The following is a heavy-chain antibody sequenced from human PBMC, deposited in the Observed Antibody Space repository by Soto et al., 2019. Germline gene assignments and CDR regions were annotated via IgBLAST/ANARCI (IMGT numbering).Heavy chain of an antibody. V-gene: IGHV4-30-4*01. Sequence: SETLSLTCTVSGGSVSSGDYYWSWIRQPPGKCLEWIGYIYYSGSTYYNPSLKSRVTISVDTSKNQFSLKLSSVTAADTAVYYCAWGTYCSGGSCPSRYYYGMDVWGQGTTVTVYS. CDR1: GGSVSSGDYY. CDR2: IYYSGST. CDR3: AWGTYCSGGSCPSRYYYGMDV. D-gene: IGHD2-15*01. J-gene: IGHJ6*02.